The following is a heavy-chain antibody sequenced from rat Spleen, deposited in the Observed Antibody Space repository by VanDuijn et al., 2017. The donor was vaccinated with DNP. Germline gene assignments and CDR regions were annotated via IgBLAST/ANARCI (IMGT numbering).Heavy chain of an antibody. CDR1: GFTFSDYA. Sequence: EVQLVESGGGLVQPGNSLKLSCTASGFTFSDYAMAWVRQSPKKGLEWVATIIYDGSSIYYRDSVKGRFTISRDNGKSTLYLQMNSLKSEDTATYYCARHGTDYWGQGVMVTVSS. CDR3: ARHGTDY. V-gene: IGHV5-17*01. CDR2: IIYDGSSI. J-gene: IGHJ2*01. D-gene: IGHD5-1*01.